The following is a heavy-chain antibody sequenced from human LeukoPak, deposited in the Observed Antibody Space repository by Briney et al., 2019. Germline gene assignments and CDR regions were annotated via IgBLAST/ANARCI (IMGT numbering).Heavy chain of an antibody. V-gene: IGHV3-15*07. CDR2: IKSKTDGGTT. J-gene: IGHJ4*02. Sequence: GGSLRLSSTVSGFTFSNAWMNWVRQAPGKGLEWVGRIKSKTDGGTTDYAAPVKGRFTISRDDSKNTLYLQMNSLKTEDTAVYYCTTDRDSSWSFDYWGQGTLVTVSS. CDR3: TTDRDSSWSFDY. D-gene: IGHD6-13*01. CDR1: GFTFSNAW.